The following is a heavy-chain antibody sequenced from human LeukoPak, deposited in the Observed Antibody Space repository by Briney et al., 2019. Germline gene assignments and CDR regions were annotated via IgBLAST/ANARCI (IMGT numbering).Heavy chain of an antibody. J-gene: IGHJ4*02. Sequence: ASVKVSCKASGGTFSSYAISWVRQATGQGLEWMGRIIPIFGTANYAQKFQGRVTITADKSTSTAYMELSSLRSEDTAVYYCARDRDSSGTWDYWGQGTLVTVSS. D-gene: IGHD3-22*01. CDR1: GGTFSSYA. CDR2: IIPIFGTA. CDR3: ARDRDSSGTWDY. V-gene: IGHV1-69*06.